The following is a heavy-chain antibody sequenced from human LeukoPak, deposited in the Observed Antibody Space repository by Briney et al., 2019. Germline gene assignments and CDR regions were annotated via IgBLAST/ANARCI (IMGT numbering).Heavy chain of an antibody. Sequence: GGSLRLSCAASGFTFSSYGMHWVRQAPGKGLEWVAVISYDGSNKYYADSVKGRFTISRDNSKNTLYLQMNSLRAEDMAVYYCAKGGGCPDYWGQGTLVTVSS. D-gene: IGHD3-10*01. CDR2: ISYDGSNK. V-gene: IGHV3-30*18. J-gene: IGHJ4*02. CDR1: GFTFSSYG. CDR3: AKGGGCPDY.